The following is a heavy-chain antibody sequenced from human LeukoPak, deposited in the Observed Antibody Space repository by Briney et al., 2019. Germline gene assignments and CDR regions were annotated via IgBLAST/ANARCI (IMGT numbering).Heavy chain of an antibody. J-gene: IGHJ4*02. V-gene: IGHV4-31*03. Sequence: SQTLSLTCTVSGVSISSGGYYWSWIRQHPGKGLEWIGYIYYSGSTYYNPSLKSRVTISVDTSKNQFSLKLSSVTAADTAVYYCARAPIAAAGTGIDYWGQGTLVTVSS. CDR2: IYYSGST. CDR3: ARAPIAAAGTGIDY. D-gene: IGHD6-13*01. CDR1: GVSISSGGYY.